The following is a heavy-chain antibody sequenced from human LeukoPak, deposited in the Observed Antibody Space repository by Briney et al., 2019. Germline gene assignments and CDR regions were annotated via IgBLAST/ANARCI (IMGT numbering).Heavy chain of an antibody. D-gene: IGHD3-16*01. CDR1: GYTFTDYY. J-gene: IGHJ4*02. Sequence: ASVKVSCKATGYTFTDYYIHWVRQAPGQGLEWMGWINPNSVDTNHAQKFQGRVTMTRDTSISTVYMELSSLRSDDTAVYYCARDGGMDYWGQGTLVTVSS. CDR2: INPNSVDT. CDR3: ARDGGMDY. V-gene: IGHV1-2*02.